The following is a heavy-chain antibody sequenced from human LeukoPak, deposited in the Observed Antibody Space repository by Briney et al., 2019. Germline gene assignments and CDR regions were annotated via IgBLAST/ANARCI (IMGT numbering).Heavy chain of an antibody. D-gene: IGHD4-17*01. J-gene: IGHJ4*02. Sequence: GGSLRLSCAAAGLTFSRYGMSWVRQAPGKGLEWVSGISGSGSTTYYADSVKGRFTISRDNSKNTLYLQMNSLRAEDTAVYYCAKILNYGDYVPYYFDYWGQGTLVTVSS. CDR2: ISGSGSTT. V-gene: IGHV3-23*01. CDR3: AKILNYGDYVPYYFDY. CDR1: GLTFSRYG.